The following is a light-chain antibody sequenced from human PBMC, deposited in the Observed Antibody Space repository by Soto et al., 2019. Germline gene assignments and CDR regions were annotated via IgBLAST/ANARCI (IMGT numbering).Light chain of an antibody. CDR2: DAS. V-gene: IGKV3-15*01. CDR3: QQYDSWPFT. CDR1: QSVSGS. J-gene: IGKJ2*01. Sequence: EIVMTQSPATLSVSPGKQATLSCRASQSVSGSLAWYRQRPGQAPSLLIYDASARASGIPARFSGSGSGTEFTLTISSLQSYDSAIYFCQQYDSWPFTFGQGTKLEIK.